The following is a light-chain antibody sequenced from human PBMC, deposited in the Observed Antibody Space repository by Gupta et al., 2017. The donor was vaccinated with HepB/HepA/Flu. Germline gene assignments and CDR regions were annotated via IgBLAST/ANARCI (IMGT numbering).Light chain of an antibody. Sequence: EVILTQSPIILSVSPGDRVTLSCRASQHVGTNLAWYQQKVGQAPRLLVYGASSRATSIPARFIGSGSETEFTLIITSLQSEDFAVYYCQQYNNWPLTFGGGTKVEI. CDR3: QQYNNWPLT. CDR1: QHVGTN. J-gene: IGKJ4*01. V-gene: IGKV3-15*01. CDR2: GAS.